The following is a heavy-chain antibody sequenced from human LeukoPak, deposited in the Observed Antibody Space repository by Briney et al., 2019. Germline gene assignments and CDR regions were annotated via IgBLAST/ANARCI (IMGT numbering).Heavy chain of an antibody. J-gene: IGHJ5*02. CDR2: ISGSSTSI. Sequence: GGSLRLSCVVSGVTFNSNGMNWVRQAPGKGLDWVAYISGSSTSIYYADSVKGRFTISRDNAKSSLYLQMNSLRADDTAVYYCARADANCGGNCYSHWLDPWGQGTLVTVSS. CDR1: GVTFNSNG. D-gene: IGHD2-21*02. V-gene: IGHV3-48*04. CDR3: ARADANCGGNCYSHWLDP.